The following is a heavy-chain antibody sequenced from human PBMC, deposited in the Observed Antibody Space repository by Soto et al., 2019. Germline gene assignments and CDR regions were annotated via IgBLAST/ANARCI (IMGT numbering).Heavy chain of an antibody. Sequence: QVQLQQWGAGLLKPSETLSLTCAVYGGSFSGYYWSWIRQPPGKGLEWIGEINHSGSTNYNPSLKRRVTISVDTAQNQVSLKVRSVAGADTAVYYWWGPGRSRGWLLRYYFDYWGQGTLVTVS. V-gene: IGHV4-34*01. CDR2: INHSGST. CDR3: WGPGRSRGWLLRYYFDY. J-gene: IGHJ4*02. CDR1: GGSFSGYY. D-gene: IGHD6-19*01.